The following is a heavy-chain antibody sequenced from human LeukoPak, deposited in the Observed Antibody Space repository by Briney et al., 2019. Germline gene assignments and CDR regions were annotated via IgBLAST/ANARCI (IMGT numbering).Heavy chain of an antibody. CDR2: IKQDGSEK. Sequence: GGSLSLSCAASGFTFSSYWMSWVRQAPGKGLEWVANIKQDGSEKYYVDSVKGRFTISRDNAKNSLYLQMNSLRAEDTAVYYCARKSHIAAVWRYYYYGMDVWGQGTTVTVSS. D-gene: IGHD6-13*01. CDR3: ARKSHIAAVWRYYYYGMDV. V-gene: IGHV3-7*01. CDR1: GFTFSSYW. J-gene: IGHJ6*02.